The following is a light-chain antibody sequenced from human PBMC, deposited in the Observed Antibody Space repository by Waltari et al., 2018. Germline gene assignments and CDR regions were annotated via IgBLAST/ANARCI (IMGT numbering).Light chain of an antibody. CDR2: DVS. V-gene: IGLV2-14*01. J-gene: IGLJ2*01. Sequence: QSALTQPASVCGSAGQSITISCTGTSSDVGGYNYVSWYQQHPGKAPKLMIYDVSNRPSGVSNRFSGSKSGNTASLTISGLQAEDEADYYCSSYTSSSTLVVFGGVTTLTVL. CDR1: SSDVGGYNY. CDR3: SSYTSSSTLVV.